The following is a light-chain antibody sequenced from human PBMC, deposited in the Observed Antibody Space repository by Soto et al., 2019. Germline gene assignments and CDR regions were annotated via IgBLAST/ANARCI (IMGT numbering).Light chain of an antibody. Sequence: QPVLTQPPSVSAAPGQKVTISCSGSSSNIGNNYVSWYQQLPGTAPKLLIYENNKRPSGIPDRFSGSKSGTSATLGITGLQTGDEADYYCGTWDSSLSAGVFGGGTMLTVL. CDR2: ENN. J-gene: IGLJ3*02. V-gene: IGLV1-51*02. CDR3: GTWDSSLSAGV. CDR1: SSNIGNNY.